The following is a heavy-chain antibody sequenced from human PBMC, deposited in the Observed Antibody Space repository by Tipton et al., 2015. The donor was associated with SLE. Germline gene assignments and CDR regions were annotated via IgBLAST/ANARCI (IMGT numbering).Heavy chain of an antibody. D-gene: IGHD1-26*01. CDR2: IYYSGNT. V-gene: IGHV4-31*03. Sequence: TLSLTCTVSGGSISSGGYYWSWNRQHLGKGLEWIGYIYYSGNTYYNPSLKSRVTISVDTSKNQFSLKLSSVTAADTAVYYCARRPPYSGRSWAFDIWGQGTMVTVSS. CDR1: GGSISSGGYY. J-gene: IGHJ3*02. CDR3: ARRPPYSGRSWAFDI.